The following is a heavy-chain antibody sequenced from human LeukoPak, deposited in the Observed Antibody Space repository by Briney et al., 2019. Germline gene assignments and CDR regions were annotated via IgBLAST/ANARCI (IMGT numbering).Heavy chain of an antibody. V-gene: IGHV3-64*04. Sequence: GGSLRLSCSASGFTFSSYAMHWVRQAPGKGLEYVSAISSNGGSTYYADSVKGRFTISRDNSKNTLYLQTNSLRAEDTAVYYCARERFEYSTSSWIDYWGQGTLVTVSS. J-gene: IGHJ4*02. CDR3: ARERFEYSTSSWIDY. CDR1: GFTFSSYA. D-gene: IGHD6-6*01. CDR2: ISSNGGST.